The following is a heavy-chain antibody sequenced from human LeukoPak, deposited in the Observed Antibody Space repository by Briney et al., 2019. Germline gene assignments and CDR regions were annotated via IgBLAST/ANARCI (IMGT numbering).Heavy chain of an antibody. D-gene: IGHD6-19*01. V-gene: IGHV4-59*01. CDR1: GGSIINYY. Sequence: SETLSLTCTVSGGSIINYYWSWIRQPPGKGLEWIGYIYYSGSINYSPSLKSRVTISVDTSKNQFSLKLSSVTAADTAVYYCARSADGYSGGTIGYWGQGTLVTVSS. CDR3: ARSADGYSGGTIGY. J-gene: IGHJ4*02. CDR2: IYYSGSI.